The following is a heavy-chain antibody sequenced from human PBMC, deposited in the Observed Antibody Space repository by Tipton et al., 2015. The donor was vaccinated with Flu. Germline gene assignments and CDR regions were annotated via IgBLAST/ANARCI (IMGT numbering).Heavy chain of an antibody. V-gene: IGHV4-59*01. J-gene: IGHJ4*02. Sequence: TLSLTCTVSGGSISSYYWSWIRQPPGKGLEWIGYIYYSGSTNYNPSLKSRVTTSVDTSKNQFSLKLSSVTAADTAVYYCAREADSSGYYPFDYWGQGTLVTVSS. CDR1: GGSISSYY. D-gene: IGHD3-22*01. CDR2: IYYSGST. CDR3: AREADSSGYYPFDY.